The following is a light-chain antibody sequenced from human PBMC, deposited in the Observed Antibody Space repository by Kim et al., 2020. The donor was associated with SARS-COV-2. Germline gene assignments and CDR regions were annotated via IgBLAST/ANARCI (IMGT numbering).Light chain of an antibody. CDR1: SASSGSNT. V-gene: IGLV1-44*01. J-gene: IGLJ3*02. CDR3: AAWDDSLSGWV. CDR2: SNN. Sequence: GQRGTISCSGSSASSGSNTVNWYQQLPGTAPKVLIYSNNQRPSGVPDRCSGSKSGTSASLAISGLQSEDEADYYCAAWDDSLSGWVFGGGTQLTVL.